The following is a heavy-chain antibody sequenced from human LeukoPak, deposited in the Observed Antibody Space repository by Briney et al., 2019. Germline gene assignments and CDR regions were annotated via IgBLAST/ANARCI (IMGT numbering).Heavy chain of an antibody. Sequence: ASVKVSCKASGYTFTNYGISWVRQAPGQGLEWMGWISAYNGNTHYAQKVQGRVTLTTDTSTSTAYMELRSLRSDDTAVYYCARWFSLRSSSSGWYSPNYFDSWGQGTLVTVSS. CDR1: GYTFTNYG. J-gene: IGHJ4*02. CDR3: ARWFSLRSSSSGWYSPNYFDS. V-gene: IGHV1-18*01. D-gene: IGHD6-19*01. CDR2: ISAYNGNT.